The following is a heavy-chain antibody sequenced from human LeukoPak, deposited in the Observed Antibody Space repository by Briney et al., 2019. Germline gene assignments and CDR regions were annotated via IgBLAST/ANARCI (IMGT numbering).Heavy chain of an antibody. CDR1: GGSISSYS. CDR3: ARATLELEPGFLFDY. D-gene: IGHD1-7*01. Sequence: PSETLSLTCTVNGGSISSYSWGWIRQPPGKGLEWIGYIYYSGSTNYNPSLKSRVTISVDTSKNQFSLKLSSVTAADTAVYYCARATLELEPGFLFDYWGQGTLVTVSS. CDR2: IYYSGST. J-gene: IGHJ4*02. V-gene: IGHV4-59*01.